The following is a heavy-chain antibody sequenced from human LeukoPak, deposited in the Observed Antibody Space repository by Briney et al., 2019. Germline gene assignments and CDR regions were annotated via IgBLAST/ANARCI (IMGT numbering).Heavy chain of an antibody. CDR1: GGSISSYY. Sequence: PPETLSLTCTVSGGSISSYYWSWIRQPPKKGLEWIGYIHYSGSTNYNPSLNSRVTISVDTSKNQFSLRLTSVTAADTAVYYCARHSRTYYDFDYWGQGTLVTVSS. V-gene: IGHV4-59*08. J-gene: IGHJ4*02. CDR3: ARHSRTYYDFDY. CDR2: IHYSGST. D-gene: IGHD1-26*01.